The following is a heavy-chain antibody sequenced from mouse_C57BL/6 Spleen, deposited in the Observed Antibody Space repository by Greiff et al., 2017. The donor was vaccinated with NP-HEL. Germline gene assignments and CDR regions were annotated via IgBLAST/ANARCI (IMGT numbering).Heavy chain of an antibody. CDR1: GFSLSTSGMG. J-gene: IGHJ1*03. D-gene: IGHD1-1*01. CDR3: ARRGSSYDWYFDV. V-gene: IGHV8-12*01. CDR2: IYWDDDK. Sequence: QVQLKESGPGILQSSQTLSLTCSFSGFSLSTSGMGVSWIRQPSGKGLEWLAHIYWDDDKRYHPSLKSRLTISKDTSRNQVFLKITSVDTADTATYYCARRGSSYDWYFDVWGTGTTVTVSS.